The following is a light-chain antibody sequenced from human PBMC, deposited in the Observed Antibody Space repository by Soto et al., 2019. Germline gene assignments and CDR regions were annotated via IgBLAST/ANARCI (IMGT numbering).Light chain of an antibody. CDR1: SSDVGGYKY. Sequence: QSALTQPASVSGSPGQSITISCTGTSSDVGGYKYVSWYQQHPGKAPKLMIYEVSNRPSGVSHRFSGSKSGNTASLTISGLQADDEADYYCSSYTSSSALVFGGGTKLTVL. CDR2: EVS. J-gene: IGLJ2*01. V-gene: IGLV2-14*01. CDR3: SSYTSSSALV.